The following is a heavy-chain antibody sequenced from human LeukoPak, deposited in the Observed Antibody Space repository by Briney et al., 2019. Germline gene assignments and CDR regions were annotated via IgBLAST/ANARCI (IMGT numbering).Heavy chain of an antibody. CDR3: ARTFSGSYYYYGMDV. J-gene: IGHJ6*02. CDR1: GGSISSYY. Sequence: SETLSLTCTVSGGSISSYYWSWIRQPPGKGLEWIGYIYYSGTTNYNPSLKSRVTISVNTSKNQFSLKLSSVTAADTAVYYCARTFSGSYYYYGMDVWGQGTTVTVSS. V-gene: IGHV4-59*01. CDR2: IYYSGTT. D-gene: IGHD1-26*01.